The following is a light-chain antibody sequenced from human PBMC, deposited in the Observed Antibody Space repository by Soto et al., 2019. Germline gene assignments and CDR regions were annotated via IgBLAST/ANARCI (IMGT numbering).Light chain of an antibody. CDR1: QRITNNF. J-gene: IGKJ2*01. CDR3: QQYGRSPFT. V-gene: IGKV3-20*01. CDR2: GAS. Sequence: EIVLTQSPGTLSLSPGQRATLSCRASQRITNNFLAWFQQKPGLAPRLLIHGASTRASGVPDRFSGGGSGTDFVLTISRLEPEDFAVYFCQQYGRSPFTFGQGTKLQIK.